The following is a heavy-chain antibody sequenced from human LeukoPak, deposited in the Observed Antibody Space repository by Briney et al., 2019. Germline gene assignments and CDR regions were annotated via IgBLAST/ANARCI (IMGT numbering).Heavy chain of an antibody. CDR3: ARGSMVGVGWWLVHHRDDAFDI. J-gene: IGHJ3*02. D-gene: IGHD6-19*01. CDR2: MNPNSGNT. CDR1: GYTFTSYD. V-gene: IGHV1-8*03. Sequence: ASVKVSFKASGYTFTSYDINWVRQATGQGLEWMGWMNPNSGNTGYAQKFQGRVTITRNTSISTAYMELSSLRSEDTAVYYCARGSMVGVGWWLVHHRDDAFDIWGQGTMVTVSS.